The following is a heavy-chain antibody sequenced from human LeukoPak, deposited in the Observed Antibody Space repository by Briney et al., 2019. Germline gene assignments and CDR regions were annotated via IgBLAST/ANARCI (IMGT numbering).Heavy chain of an antibody. CDR3: ARDQAVGATAGTFDH. V-gene: IGHV1-18*01. Sequence: GSVKVSCKASGYTFTSFGITWVRQAPGHGLEWMGWIRAFNGHTTYAQNLQGRLTMTTDSSTNTAYMELGSLTSDDTAVYYCARDQAVGATAGTFDHWGQGTLVTVSS. CDR2: IRAFNGHT. CDR1: GYTFTSFG. J-gene: IGHJ4*02. D-gene: IGHD1-26*01.